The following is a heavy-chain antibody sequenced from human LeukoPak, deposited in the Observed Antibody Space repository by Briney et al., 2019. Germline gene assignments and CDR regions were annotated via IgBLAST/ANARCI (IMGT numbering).Heavy chain of an antibody. V-gene: IGHV1-24*01. CDR1: GYTLTELS. CDR3: ATDITLELPQGYYYYGMDV. Sequence: ASVKASCKVSGYTLTELSMHWVRQAPGKGLEWMGGFDPEDGETIYAQKFQGRVTMTEDTSTDTAYMELSSLRSEDTAVYYCATDITLELPQGYYYYGMDVWGQGTTVTVSS. CDR2: FDPEDGET. J-gene: IGHJ6*02. D-gene: IGHD1-26*01.